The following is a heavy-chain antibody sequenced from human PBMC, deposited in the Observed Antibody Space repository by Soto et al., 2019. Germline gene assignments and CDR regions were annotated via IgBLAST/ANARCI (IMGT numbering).Heavy chain of an antibody. CDR1: GFTFNNYG. CDR3: AKSRDAYNFYFYYGMDV. Sequence: QVQLVESGGGVVQPGRSLRLSCAASGFTFNNYGMHWVRRAPGKGLEWVAHILYDGGKNYYADSVKGRFTISRDNSKNTLYLQMNSLTAEDTAVYFCAKSRDAYNFYFYYGMDVWGQGTAVTVSS. D-gene: IGHD2-2*01. V-gene: IGHV3-30*18. CDR2: ILYDGGKN. J-gene: IGHJ6*02.